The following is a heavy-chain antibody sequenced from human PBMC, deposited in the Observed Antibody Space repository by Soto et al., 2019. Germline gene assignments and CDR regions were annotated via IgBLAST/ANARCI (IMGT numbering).Heavy chain of an antibody. D-gene: IGHD2-15*01. CDR2: IKSKAAGGTT. V-gene: IGHV3-15*01. CDR1: GFTFSNGW. J-gene: IGHJ4*02. CDR3: TTDSTQTFCDGGPWYLVQTNIPDS. Sequence: EVQLVESGGGLVKPGGSLRLSCAASGFTFSNGWMSWVRQAPGKGLEWVGRIKSKAAGGTTDYSAPVTGIFTISRDDSKDTTYLQPNSLRTEDTAVYYCTTDSTQTFCDGGPWYLVQTNIPDSWGQGALVTVSS.